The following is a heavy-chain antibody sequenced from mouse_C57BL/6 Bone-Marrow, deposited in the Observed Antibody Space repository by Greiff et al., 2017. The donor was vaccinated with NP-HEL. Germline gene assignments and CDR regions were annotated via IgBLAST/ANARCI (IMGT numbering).Heavy chain of an antibody. CDR2: ISSGSSTI. CDR1: GFTFSDYG. J-gene: IGHJ1*03. D-gene: IGHD1-1*01. CDR3: ARPKSNYYGSSYWYFDV. V-gene: IGHV5-17*01. Sequence: EVQRVESGGGLVKPGGSLKLSCAASGFTFSDYGMHWVRQAPEKGLEWVAYISSGSSTIYYADTVKGRFTISRDNAKNTLFLQMTSLRSEDTAMYYCARPKSNYYGSSYWYFDVWGTGTTVTASS.